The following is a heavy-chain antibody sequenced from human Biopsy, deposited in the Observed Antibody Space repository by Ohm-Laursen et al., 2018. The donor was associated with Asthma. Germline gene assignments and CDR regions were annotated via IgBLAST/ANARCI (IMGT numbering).Heavy chain of an antibody. V-gene: IGHV1-69*06. CDR2: ISPVFGST. CDR1: GFTFTNYD. D-gene: IGHD6-13*01. J-gene: IGHJ6*02. CDR3: ASPSSSREILYYYYNMDI. Sequence: SVKVSCNASGFTFTNYDVHWVRQAPGLGLEWMGGISPVFGSTNIAQKFQGRATISADIFTKTAYLEVSSLRSDDAAVYYCASPSSSREILYYYYNMDIWGQGTTVTV.